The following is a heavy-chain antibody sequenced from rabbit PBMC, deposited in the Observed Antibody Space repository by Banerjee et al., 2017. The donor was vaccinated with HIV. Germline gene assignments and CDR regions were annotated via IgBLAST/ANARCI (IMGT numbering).Heavy chain of an antibody. V-gene: IGHV1S45*01. Sequence: QEQLEESGGDLVKPEGSLTLTCTASGFSFSSYYYMCWVRQAPGKGLEWIGCIDTGDGSTYYASWAKGRFTISKTSSTTVTLQMTSLTAADTATHFCARGGGYVGYVKLWGQGTLVTVS. CDR1: GFSFSSYYY. D-gene: IGHD7-1*01. CDR3: ARGGGYVGYVKL. CDR2: IDTGDGST. J-gene: IGHJ4*01.